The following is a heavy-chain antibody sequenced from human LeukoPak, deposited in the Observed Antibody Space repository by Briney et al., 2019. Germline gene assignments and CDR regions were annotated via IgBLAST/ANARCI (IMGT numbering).Heavy chain of an antibody. CDR2: ISWNSGSI. J-gene: IGHJ4*02. Sequence: GGSLRLSCAASGFTFDDYAMHWVRQAPGKGLEWVSGISWNSGSIGYADSVKGRFTTSRDNAKNSLYLQMNSLRAEDTALYYCAKASYDSSGYYPFDYWGQGTLVTVSS. CDR3: AKASYDSSGYYPFDY. D-gene: IGHD3-22*01. V-gene: IGHV3-9*01. CDR1: GFTFDDYA.